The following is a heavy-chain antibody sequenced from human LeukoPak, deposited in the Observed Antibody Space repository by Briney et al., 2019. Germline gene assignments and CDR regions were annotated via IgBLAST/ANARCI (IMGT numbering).Heavy chain of an antibody. CDR1: GGSISSGGYY. J-gene: IGHJ3*02. D-gene: IGHD5-24*01. CDR2: IYHSGST. V-gene: IGHV4-30-2*01. Sequence: PSETLSLTCTVSGGSISSGGYYWSWIRQPPGKGLEWIGYIYHSGSTYYNPSLKSRVTISVDRSKNQFSLKLSSVTAADTAVYYCARAEMARDAFDIWGQGTMVTVSS. CDR3: ARAEMARDAFDI.